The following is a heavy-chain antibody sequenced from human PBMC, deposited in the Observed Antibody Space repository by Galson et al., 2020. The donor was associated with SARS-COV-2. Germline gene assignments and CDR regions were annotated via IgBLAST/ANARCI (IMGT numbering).Heavy chain of an antibody. CDR1: GFTFSRYW. CDR3: VKDIVLRFLDWSRGAFDI. Sequence: GGSLRLSCAASGFTFSRYWMHWVRQVPGKGLVWVSHINSDGSSTSYADSVKGRFTISRDNAKNTLYLQMNSLRAEDTAVYYCVKDIVLRFLDWSRGAFDIWGQGTMVTVSS. J-gene: IGHJ3*02. CDR2: INSDGSST. D-gene: IGHD3-9*01. V-gene: IGHV3-74*01.